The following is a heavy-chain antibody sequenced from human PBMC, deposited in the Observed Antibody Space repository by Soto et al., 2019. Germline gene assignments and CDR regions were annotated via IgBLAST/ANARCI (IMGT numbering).Heavy chain of an antibody. CDR1: GGSISSYY. Sequence: PSETLSLTCTVSGGSISSYYWGWIRQPPGKGLEWIGSIYYSGSTYYNPSLKSRVTISVDTSKNQFSLKLSSVTAADTAVYYCASLILRYFDLFDYWGQGTLVTVSS. V-gene: IGHV4-39*01. CDR2: IYYSGST. D-gene: IGHD3-9*01. CDR3: ASLILRYFDLFDY. J-gene: IGHJ4*02.